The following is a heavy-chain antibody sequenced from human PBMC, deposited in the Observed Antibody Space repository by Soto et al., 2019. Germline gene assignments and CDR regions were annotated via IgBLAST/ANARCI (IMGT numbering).Heavy chain of an antibody. CDR2: INPNSGGT. Sequence: ASVKVSCKASGYTFTGYYMHWVRQAPGQGLEWMGWINPNSGGTNYAQKFQGRVTMTRDTSISTAYMELSRLRSEDTAVYYCARGLSYDFWSGYYRNFDYWGQGTLVTVSS. V-gene: IGHV1-2*02. J-gene: IGHJ4*02. D-gene: IGHD3-3*01. CDR1: GYTFTGYY. CDR3: ARGLSYDFWSGYYRNFDY.